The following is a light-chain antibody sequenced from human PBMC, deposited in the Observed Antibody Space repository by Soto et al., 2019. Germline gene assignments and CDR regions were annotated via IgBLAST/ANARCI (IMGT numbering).Light chain of an antibody. Sequence: EIVMTQSPATLAVSPGERATLSCRASQTVRNHVAWYQQRVGQAPRLLMYDASTRAAGIPARFTGSGSGTQFSLFIDSLQSEDVSVYFCHQYDYWPTYTFGQGTKLEIK. CDR1: QTVRNH. J-gene: IGKJ2*01. V-gene: IGKV3-15*01. CDR2: DAS. CDR3: HQYDYWPTYT.